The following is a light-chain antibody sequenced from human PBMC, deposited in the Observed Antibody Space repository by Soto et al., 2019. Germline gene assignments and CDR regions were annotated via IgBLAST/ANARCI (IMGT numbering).Light chain of an antibody. CDR3: CSYAGSSTDV. CDR1: SGDVGSSNL. Sequence: QSVLTQPASVSGSPGQSITISCSGTSGDVGSSNLVSWYQQLPGKAPKLMIYEGSKRPSGVSNRISGSKSGNTASLTISGLQAEDEADYYCCSYAGSSTDVFGTGTKLTVL. V-gene: IGLV2-23*01. J-gene: IGLJ1*01. CDR2: EGS.